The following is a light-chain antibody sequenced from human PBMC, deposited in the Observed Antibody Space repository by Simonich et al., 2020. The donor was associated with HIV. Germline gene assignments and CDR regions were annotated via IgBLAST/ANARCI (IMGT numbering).Light chain of an antibody. V-gene: IGKV4-1*01. CDR1: QSVLYSSNNKNY. CDR2: WAS. Sequence: DIVMTQSPDSLAVSLGERATINYKSSQSVLYSSNNKNYLAWYQQKPGQPPKLLMYWASTRESGVPDRFSGSGSGTDFTLTISSLQAEDVAVYYCQQYYSTPPAFGQGTKLEIK. CDR3: QQYYSTPPA. J-gene: IGKJ2*01.